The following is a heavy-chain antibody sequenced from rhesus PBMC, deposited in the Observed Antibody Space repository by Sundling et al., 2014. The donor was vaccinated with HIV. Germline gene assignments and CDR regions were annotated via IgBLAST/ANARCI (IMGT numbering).Heavy chain of an antibody. CDR1: GGSIGGYY. J-gene: IGHJ4*01. CDR3: GIPHSALDY. D-gene: IGHD1-44*01. CDR2: IYDDSATT. V-gene: IGHV4-165*01. Sequence: QVQLQESGPGLVKPSETLSLTCAVSGGSIGGYYWSWIRQPPGKGLEWIGSIYDDSATTYYNPSLKNRVTISTDPSKNQFSLNLSSVTAADTAVYYCGIPHSALDYWGQGFLVSVSP.